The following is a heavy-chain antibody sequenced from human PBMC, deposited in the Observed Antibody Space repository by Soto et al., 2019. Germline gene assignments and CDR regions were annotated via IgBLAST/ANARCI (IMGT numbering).Heavy chain of an antibody. D-gene: IGHD4-17*01. J-gene: IGHJ4*02. CDR1: GGTFSSYA. CDR2: IIPIFGTA. CDR3: ARYGVHPWTYYFVY. V-gene: IGHV1-69*13. Sequence: GASVKVSCKASGGTFSSYAISWVRQAPGQGLEWMGGIIPIFGTANYAQKFQGRVTITADESTSTAYMELSSLRSEHTAVYYCARYGVHPWTYYFVYRGQGTLVTASS.